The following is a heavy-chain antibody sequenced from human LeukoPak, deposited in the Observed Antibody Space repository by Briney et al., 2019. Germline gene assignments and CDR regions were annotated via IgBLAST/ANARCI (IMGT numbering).Heavy chain of an antibody. CDR1: GFTFSSYS. CDR3: ARGTNQLLYRFGFDP. D-gene: IGHD2-2*02. Sequence: GGSLRLSCAASGFTFSSYSMNWVRQAPGKGLEWVSSISSSSSYIYYADSVKGRFTISRDNAKNTLYLQMNSLGAEDTAVYYCARGTNQLLYRFGFDPWGQGTLVTVSS. J-gene: IGHJ5*02. CDR2: ISSSSSYI. V-gene: IGHV3-21*01.